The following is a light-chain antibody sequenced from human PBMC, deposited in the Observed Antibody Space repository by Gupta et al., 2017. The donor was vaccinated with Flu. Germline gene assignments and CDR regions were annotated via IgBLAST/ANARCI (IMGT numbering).Light chain of an antibody. CDR3: QHEHSFPST. V-gene: IGKV1-5*03. CDR1: HSISRW. CDR2: KAS. J-gene: IGKJ2*01. Sequence: PSTLSASVADRVTSTCRARHSISRWLGWYQEKPGKAPKLLIYKASKVESRVPSRFSGSGSGAEFTLTIISLQPADFATYYCQHEHSFPSTFGQGTKVEIK.